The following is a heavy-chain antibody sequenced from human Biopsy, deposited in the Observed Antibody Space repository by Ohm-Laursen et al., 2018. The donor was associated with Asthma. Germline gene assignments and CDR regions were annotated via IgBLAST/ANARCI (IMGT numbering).Heavy chain of an antibody. CDR1: GFTFGTYG. Sequence: SLRLSCSASGFTFGTYGMHWVRQAPGEGLEWVAYIAWDGINSYYADSVKGRFTISRDNSRNTLYLQKNSLRADDTAVYYCARAGESDLVGGLDVWGQGTTVIVS. J-gene: IGHJ6*02. CDR2: IAWDGINS. V-gene: IGHV3-30*03. D-gene: IGHD2-21*01. CDR3: ARAGESDLVGGLDV.